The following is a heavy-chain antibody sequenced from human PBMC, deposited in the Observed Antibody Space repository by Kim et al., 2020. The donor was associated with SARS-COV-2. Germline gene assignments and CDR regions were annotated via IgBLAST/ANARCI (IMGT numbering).Heavy chain of an antibody. D-gene: IGHD3-10*01. CDR1: GFTFSIHW. V-gene: IGHV3-74*01. J-gene: IGHJ4*02. CDR2: INSDGSTT. Sequence: GGSLRLSCAASGFTFSIHWMHWVRQAPGKGLVWVSRINSDGSTTTYADSVKGRFTISRDNSKNTLYLQMHSLRVEDTAIYYCARKADRGVTYGDFDSWGPGTLVTVSS. CDR3: ARKADRGVTYGDFDS.